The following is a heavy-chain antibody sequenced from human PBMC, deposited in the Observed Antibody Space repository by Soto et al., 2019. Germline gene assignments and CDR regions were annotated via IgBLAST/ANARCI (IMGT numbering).Heavy chain of an antibody. CDR2: IIPILGTA. CDR3: ARESMITFGGPLNWFDP. V-gene: IGHV1-69*10. CDR1: GGTFSSYA. J-gene: IGHJ5*02. D-gene: IGHD3-16*01. Sequence: ASVKVSCKASGGTFSSYAISWVRQAPGQGLEWMGGIIPILGTANYAQKFQGRVTITADKSTSTAYMELSSLRSEDTAVYYCARESMITFGGPLNWFDPWGQGTLVTVSS.